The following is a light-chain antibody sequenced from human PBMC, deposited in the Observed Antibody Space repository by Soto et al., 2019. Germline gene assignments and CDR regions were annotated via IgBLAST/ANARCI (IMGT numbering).Light chain of an antibody. CDR2: SAS. CDR1: QDISVY. J-gene: IGKJ5*01. CDR3: QKVNTAPLT. V-gene: IGKV1-27*01. Sequence: DIQMTQSPSSLSASVGDRVTITCRASQDISVYLAWYQQKPGKVPKLLIYSASTLQSGVPSRFSGSGSGTDFTLTISSLQPDDVATCYCQKVNTAPLTGGQGTRLEIQ.